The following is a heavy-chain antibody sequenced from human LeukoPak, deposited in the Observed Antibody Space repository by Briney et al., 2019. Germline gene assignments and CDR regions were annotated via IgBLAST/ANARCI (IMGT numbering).Heavy chain of an antibody. V-gene: IGHV4-34*01. J-gene: IGHJ5*02. Sequence: SETRSLTCAVYGGSFSGYYWSWIRQPPGKGLEWIGEINHSGSTNYNPSLKSRVTISVDTSKNQFSLKLSSVTAADTAVYYCARRRSSGWYRFGRNWFDPWGQGTLVTASS. CDR3: ARRRSSGWYRFGRNWFDP. CDR1: GGSFSGYY. D-gene: IGHD6-19*01. CDR2: INHSGST.